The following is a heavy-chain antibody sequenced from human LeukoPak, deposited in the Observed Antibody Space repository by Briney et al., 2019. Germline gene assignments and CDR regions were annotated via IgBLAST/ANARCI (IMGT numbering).Heavy chain of an antibody. V-gene: IGHV1-69*13. Sequence: SVKLSCTASGGTFSSYAISWVRQAPGQGLEWVGGIMPIFGTANYAQTFQGRVTITGDDSTSTAYMEMSSLRAEDTAVYYCASPYYDILTGYPQNWFVPWGEGTQVTVSS. D-gene: IGHD3-9*01. CDR2: IMPIFGTA. CDR1: GGTFSSYA. J-gene: IGHJ5*02. CDR3: ASPYYDILTGYPQNWFVP.